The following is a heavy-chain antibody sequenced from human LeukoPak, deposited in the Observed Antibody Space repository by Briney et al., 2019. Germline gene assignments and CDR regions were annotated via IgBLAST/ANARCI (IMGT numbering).Heavy chain of an antibody. J-gene: IGHJ4*02. CDR1: GGSFSGYY. Sequence: PSETLSLTCAVYGGSFSGYYWTWIRQPPGKGLEWIGEINDSGRINYNPSLRSRITMSLYTSKNQFSLTLSSVTAADTAVYYCARGLSGQQLVWPLAYFDSWGQGTLVTVSS. V-gene: IGHV4-34*01. CDR2: INDSGRI. CDR3: ARGLSGQQLVWPLAYFDS. D-gene: IGHD6-6*01.